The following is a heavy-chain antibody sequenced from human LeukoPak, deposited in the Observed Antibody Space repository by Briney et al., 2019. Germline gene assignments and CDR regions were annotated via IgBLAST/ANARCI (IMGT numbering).Heavy chain of an antibody. V-gene: IGHV3-33*01. Sequence: PGRSLRLSCAASGFTFSSYGMHWVRQAPGKGLEWVAVIWYDGSNKYYADSVKGRFTISRDNSKNTLYLQMNSLRAEDTAVYYCARESRGTISPFSMLLGSGSYGLSNWFDPWGQGTLVTVSS. D-gene: IGHD3-10*01. J-gene: IGHJ5*02. CDR3: ARESRGTISPFSMLLGSGSYGLSNWFDP. CDR2: IWYDGSNK. CDR1: GFTFSSYG.